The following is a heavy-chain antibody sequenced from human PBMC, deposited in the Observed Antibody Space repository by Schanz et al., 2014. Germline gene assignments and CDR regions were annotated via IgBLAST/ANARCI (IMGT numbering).Heavy chain of an antibody. CDR1: GFTFSDYY. V-gene: IGHV3-11*06. J-gene: IGHJ3*01. CDR2: ISDSGDST. D-gene: IGHD3-22*01. Sequence: VQLLESGGDLVQPGGSQRLSCAASGFTFSDYYMTWIRQAPGKGLEWVSDISDSGDSTHYADSVKGRFTISRDNAKNSLYLQMNSLRAEDTGVYYCARGREVVAKIFDVWGQGTMVTVSS. CDR3: ARGREVVAKIFDV.